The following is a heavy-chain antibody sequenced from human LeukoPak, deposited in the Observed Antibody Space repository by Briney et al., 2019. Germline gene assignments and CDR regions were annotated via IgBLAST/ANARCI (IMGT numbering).Heavy chain of an antibody. J-gene: IGHJ4*02. V-gene: IGHV3-30*01. D-gene: IGHD2-8*01. Sequence: PGGSLRLSCAASGFTFSSYAMHWVRQAPGKGLEWVAVISYDGSNKYYADSVKGRFTIFRDNSKNTLYLQMNSLRAEDTAVYYCERARLIDYWGQGTLVTVSS. CDR1: GFTFSSYA. CDR3: ERARLIDY. CDR2: ISYDGSNK.